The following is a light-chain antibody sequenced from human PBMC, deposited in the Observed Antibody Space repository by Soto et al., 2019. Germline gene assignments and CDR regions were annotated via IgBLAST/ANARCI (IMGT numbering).Light chain of an antibody. V-gene: IGLV1-51*01. Sequence: QSALTQPPSASGSPGQSVTITCSGTENDIGFANYVSWYQQHPDEAPKLLIYDNYKRPSGIPDRFSGSKSGTSTTLGITGLQTGDEADYYCGTWDTSLSGWVFGGGTKLTVL. J-gene: IGLJ3*02. CDR1: ENDIGFANY. CDR2: DNY. CDR3: GTWDTSLSGWV.